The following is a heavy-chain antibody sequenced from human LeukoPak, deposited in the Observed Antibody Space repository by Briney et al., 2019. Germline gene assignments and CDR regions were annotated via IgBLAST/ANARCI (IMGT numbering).Heavy chain of an antibody. CDR3: ARGLYYDSSTPSGY. Sequence: PSETLSLTCTVSGVSISSYYWTWIRQPPGKGLEWIGYISYSGNTKYNPSLKGRVTISVDTSKNQFSLKLSSVTAADTAVYYCARGLYYDSSTPSGYWGQGTLVTVSS. CDR2: ISYSGNT. V-gene: IGHV4-59*01. CDR1: GVSISSYY. D-gene: IGHD3-22*01. J-gene: IGHJ4*02.